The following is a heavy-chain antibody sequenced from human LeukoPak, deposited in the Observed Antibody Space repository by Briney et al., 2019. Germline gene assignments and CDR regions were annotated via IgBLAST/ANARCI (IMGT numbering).Heavy chain of an antibody. CDR1: GFTFSSYE. J-gene: IGHJ4*02. CDR2: ISSSGSTI. CDR3: ARDSVYYDSSGYYPSTFDY. V-gene: IGHV3-48*03. Sequence: GGSLRLSCAASGFTFSSYEMNWVRQAPGKGLEWVSYISSSGSTIYYPDSVKGRFTISRDNAKNALYLQMNSLRAEDTAVYYCARDSVYYDSSGYYPSTFDYWGQGTLVTVSS. D-gene: IGHD3-22*01.